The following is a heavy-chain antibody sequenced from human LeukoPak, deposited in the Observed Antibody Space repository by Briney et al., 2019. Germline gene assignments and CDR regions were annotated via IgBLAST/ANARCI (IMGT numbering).Heavy chain of an antibody. CDR3: ARTTVGATRAFDI. CDR1: GGTFSSYA. D-gene: IGHD1-26*01. Sequence: SVKVSCKASGGTFSSYAISWVRQAPGQGLEWMGGIIPIFGTANYAQKFQGRVTITADKSTSTAYMELSSLRSEDTAVYYCARTTVGATRAFDIWGQGTMVTVSS. V-gene: IGHV1-69*06. CDR2: IIPIFGTA. J-gene: IGHJ3*02.